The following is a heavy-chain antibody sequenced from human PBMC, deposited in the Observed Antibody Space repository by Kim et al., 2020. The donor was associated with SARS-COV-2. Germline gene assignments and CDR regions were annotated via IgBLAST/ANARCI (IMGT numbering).Heavy chain of an antibody. J-gene: IGHJ4*02. CDR2: ISWNSGSI. V-gene: IGHV3-9*01. CDR3: AKAYRSSFDY. CDR1: GFTFDDYA. D-gene: IGHD6-13*01. Sequence: GGSLRLSCAASGFTFDDYAMHWVRQAPGKGLEWVSGISWNSGSIGYADSVKGRFTISRDNAKNSLYLQMNSLRAEDTALYYCAKAYRSSFDYWGQGTLVT.